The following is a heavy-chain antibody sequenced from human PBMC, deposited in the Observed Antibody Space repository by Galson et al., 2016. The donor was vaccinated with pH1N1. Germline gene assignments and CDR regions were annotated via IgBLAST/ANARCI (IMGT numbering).Heavy chain of an antibody. CDR2: IRVSSLST. V-gene: IGHV3-23*01. CDR1: GFTFTNYA. Sequence: SLRLSCAASGFTFTNYAIHWVRQAPGKGLEWVSFIRVSSLSTYYADSVKGRFTISRDTSKNTVYLQMNSLRAEDTSVYYCAKDHKQRVVELGSFALWGRGTLVTVSS. J-gene: IGHJ2*01. D-gene: IGHD6-6*01. CDR3: AKDHKQRVVELGSFAL.